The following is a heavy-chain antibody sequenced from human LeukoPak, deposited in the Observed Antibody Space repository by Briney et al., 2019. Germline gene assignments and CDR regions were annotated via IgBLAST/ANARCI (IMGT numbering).Heavy chain of an antibody. D-gene: IGHD3-22*01. Sequence: SVKVSCKASGFTFTSSAVQWVRQARGQRLEWIGWIVVGSGNTNYAQKFQERVTITRDMSTSTAYMELSSLRSEDTAVYYCAAEPYYYDSSGSEEYFQHRGQGTLVTVSS. J-gene: IGHJ1*01. CDR3: AAEPYYYDSSGSEEYFQH. CDR1: GFTFTSSA. V-gene: IGHV1-58*01. CDR2: IVVGSGNT.